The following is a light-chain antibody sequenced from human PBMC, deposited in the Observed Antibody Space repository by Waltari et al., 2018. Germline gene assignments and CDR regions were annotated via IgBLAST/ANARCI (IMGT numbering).Light chain of an antibody. J-gene: IGLJ1*01. CDR2: EVS. Sequence: QSALTQPPSASGSPGQSVTISCTGTSSDVGGYTYVSWYQQHPGKAPKLMIYEVSKRPAGVPNRFSGSKSGNTASLTVSGLQTEDEADYYCSSYSDTNSDVFGTGTKVTVL. CDR3: SSYSDTNSDV. CDR1: SSDVGGYTY. V-gene: IGLV2-8*01.